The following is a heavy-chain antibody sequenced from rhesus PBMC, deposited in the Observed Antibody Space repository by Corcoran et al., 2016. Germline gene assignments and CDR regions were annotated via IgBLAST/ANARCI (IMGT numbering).Heavy chain of an antibody. D-gene: IGHD3-28*01. J-gene: IGHJ4*01. CDR2: ITYSEST. CDR3: ATHYDSGYVDY. CDR1: GGPISSGSSY. V-gene: IGHV4-122*02. Sequence: QVQLQESGPGLVKPSETLSLTCAVSGGPISSGSSYWSWIRQPPGKGLEWIGYITYSESTSYNPSLRSRVTMSRDTSESQFSHKLSSVTAADTAVYYCATHYDSGYVDYWGQRVLVTVSS.